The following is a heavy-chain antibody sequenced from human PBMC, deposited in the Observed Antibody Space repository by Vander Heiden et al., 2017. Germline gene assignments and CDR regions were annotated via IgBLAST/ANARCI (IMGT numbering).Heavy chain of an antibody. Sequence: QVQLVQSGGGVVQPGRPLRLSCAASGFTLSSFAMPWVRQAPGKGLEWVAVIWYDGSNKYYADSVKGRFTFARDNSKNTLYLQRDSMRAEQTAMYYCARDPGLYFIGNSCYSYYFDYWGHGPMVTL. V-gene: IGHV3-33*01. J-gene: IGHJ4*01. CDR2: IWYDGSNK. D-gene: IGHD2-15*01. CDR1: GFTLSSFA. CDR3: ARDPGLYFIGNSCYSYYFDY.